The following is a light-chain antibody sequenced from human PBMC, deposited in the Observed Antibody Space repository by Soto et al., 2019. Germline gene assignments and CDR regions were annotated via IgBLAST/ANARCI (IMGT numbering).Light chain of an antibody. CDR3: CAYAGSSTYV. V-gene: IGLV2-23*02. J-gene: IGLJ1*01. CDR1: SSDVGTYHL. Sequence: QSALTQPASVSGSPGQSITISCTGTSSDVGTYHLVSWYQQHPGKAPKFMIYEVSKRPSGVSNRFSGSKSGNTASLTISGLQSEDEADYDCCAYAGSSTYVFGTGTKLTVL. CDR2: EVS.